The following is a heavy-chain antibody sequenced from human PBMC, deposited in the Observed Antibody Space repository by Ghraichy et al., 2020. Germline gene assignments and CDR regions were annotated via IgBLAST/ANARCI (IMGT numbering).Heavy chain of an antibody. CDR1: GFTFSNAW. Sequence: GEALNISCAASGFTFSNAWMSWVRQAPGKGLEWVGRIKSKSDGGTADYGAPVRGRFSISRDDSKTTLYLQMSSLKTEDTAMYYCTTYGSGRRFDYWGQGTLVTVSS. V-gene: IGHV3-15*01. J-gene: IGHJ4*02. CDR3: TTYGSGRRFDY. CDR2: IKSKSDGGTA. D-gene: IGHD3-10*01.